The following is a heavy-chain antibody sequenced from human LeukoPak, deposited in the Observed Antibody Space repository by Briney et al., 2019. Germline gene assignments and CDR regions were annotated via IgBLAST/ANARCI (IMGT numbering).Heavy chain of an antibody. Sequence: ASVTVSCKASGYTFSSNDINWVRQATGQGLEWMGWMNPENGNTGYAEKFQGRVTMTRNTSISTAYMELSSLRSEDTAVYYCARENEVGDDYYYYYGMDVWGQGTTVTVSS. V-gene: IGHV1-8*01. J-gene: IGHJ6*02. CDR2: MNPENGNT. D-gene: IGHD1-1*01. CDR3: ARENEVGDDYYYYYGMDV. CDR1: GYTFSSND.